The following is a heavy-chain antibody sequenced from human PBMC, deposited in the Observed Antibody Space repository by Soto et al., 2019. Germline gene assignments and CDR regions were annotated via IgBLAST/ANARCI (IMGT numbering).Heavy chain of an antibody. Sequence: QVQLQESGPGLVKPSQTLSLTCTVSGGSISSGGYYWSWIRQHPGKGLEWIGDIYYSGSTYYNPSLKSRVTISVDTSKNQFSLKLSSVTAADTAVYYCARDTEAVAGPTGIYYYYGMDVWGQGTTVTVSS. V-gene: IGHV4-31*03. D-gene: IGHD6-19*01. J-gene: IGHJ6*02. CDR1: GGSISSGGYY. CDR2: IYYSGST. CDR3: ARDTEAVAGPTGIYYYYGMDV.